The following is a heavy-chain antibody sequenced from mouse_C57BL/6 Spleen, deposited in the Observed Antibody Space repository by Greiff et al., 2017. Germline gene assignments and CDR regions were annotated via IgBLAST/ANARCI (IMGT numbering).Heavy chain of an antibody. D-gene: IGHD1-1*02. Sequence: VQLQQPGAELVKPGASVKLSCTASGYSFTSYWMHWVQQRPGQGLEWFGMIHPSSGSTNYNEKYKSKTTLNVDKSSSTAYMQLSSLTSEDSADYYCTREGNVGSDYAMDYWGQGTTVTVSS. CDR3: TREGNVGSDYAMDY. V-gene: IGHV1-64*01. J-gene: IGHJ4*01. CDR2: IHPSSGST. CDR1: GYSFTSYW.